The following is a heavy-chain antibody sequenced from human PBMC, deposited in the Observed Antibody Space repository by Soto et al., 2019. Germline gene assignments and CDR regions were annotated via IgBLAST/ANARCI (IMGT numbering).Heavy chain of an antibody. CDR1: GFTFSSYG. Sequence: PGGSLRLSCAASGFTFSSYGMHWVRQAPGKGLEWVAVIRSSGGNTYYADSVKGRFTISRDNSKNTLYLQMNTLSADDTAVYYCAKDRGDDGSPKNSDYWGQGTLVTVSS. J-gene: IGHJ4*02. V-gene: IGHV3-NL1*01. CDR2: IRSSGGNT. D-gene: IGHD4-17*01. CDR3: AKDRGDDGSPKNSDY.